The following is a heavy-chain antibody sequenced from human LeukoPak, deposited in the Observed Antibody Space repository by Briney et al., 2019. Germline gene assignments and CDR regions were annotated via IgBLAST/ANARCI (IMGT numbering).Heavy chain of an antibody. CDR3: ARHEGQQLAPYFDY. CDR2: IYYSGST. Sequence: SETLSLTCTVSGGSISSGGYYWSWIRQHPGKGLEWIGYIYYSGSTYYNPSLKSRVTISVDTSKNQFSLKLSSVTAADTAVYYCARHEGQQLAPYFDYWGQGTLVTVSS. J-gene: IGHJ4*02. CDR1: GGSISSGGYY. V-gene: IGHV4-39*01. D-gene: IGHD6-13*01.